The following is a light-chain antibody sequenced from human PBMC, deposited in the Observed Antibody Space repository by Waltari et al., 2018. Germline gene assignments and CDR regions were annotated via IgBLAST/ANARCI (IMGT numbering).Light chain of an antibody. CDR1: QAISNN. J-gene: IGKJ4*01. CDR3: QQYDNLAS. V-gene: IGKV1-33*01. Sequence: DIQLTHSPSSLSASVRDRVTITCQASQAISNNLNWYQPKPGKAPDLLIFDATNWETGVPSSFRGSGSGTDSTLTIPSLQPEDFATYYRQQYDNLASFGGGTKVEIK. CDR2: DAT.